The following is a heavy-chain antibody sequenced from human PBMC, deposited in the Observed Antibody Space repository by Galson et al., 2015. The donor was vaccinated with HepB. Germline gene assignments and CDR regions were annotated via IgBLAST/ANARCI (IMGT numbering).Heavy chain of an antibody. V-gene: IGHV1-18*01. Sequence: SVKVSCKASGYTFTSYGISWVRQAPGQGLEWMGWISAYNGNTNYAQKLQGRVTMTTDTSTSTAYMELRSLRSDDTAVYYCARDLSIDYYDILTGDSYIAYYFDYWGQGTLVTVSS. CDR3: ARDLSIDYYDILTGDSYIAYYFDY. CDR2: ISAYNGNT. CDR1: GYTFTSYG. D-gene: IGHD3-9*01. J-gene: IGHJ4*02.